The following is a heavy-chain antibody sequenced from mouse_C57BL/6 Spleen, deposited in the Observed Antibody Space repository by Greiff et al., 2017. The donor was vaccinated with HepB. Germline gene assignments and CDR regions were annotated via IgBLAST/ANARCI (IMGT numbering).Heavy chain of an antibody. Sequence: VMLVESGAELVRPGASVKLSCKASGYTFTDYYINWVKQRPGQGLEWIARIYPGSGNTYYTEKFKGKTTLTAEKSSSTAYMQLSSLTSEDAAVYFCAMEGAYDRFAYWGQGTLVTVSA. CDR3: AMEGAYDRFAY. CDR2: IYPGSGNT. CDR1: GYTFTDYY. V-gene: IGHV1-76*01. D-gene: IGHD2-12*01. J-gene: IGHJ3*01.